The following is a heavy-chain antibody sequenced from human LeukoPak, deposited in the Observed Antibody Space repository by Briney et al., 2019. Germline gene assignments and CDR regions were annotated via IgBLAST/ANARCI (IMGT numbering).Heavy chain of an antibody. CDR2: IYYSGST. Sequence: SETLSLTCTVSGGSISSYYWIWIRQPPGKGLEWIGYIYYSGSTNYNPSLKSRVTISVDTSKNQFSLKLSSVTAADTAVYYCASSSLWGATLDYWGQGTLVTVSS. CDR3: ASSSLWGATLDY. J-gene: IGHJ4*02. V-gene: IGHV4-59*01. D-gene: IGHD1-26*01. CDR1: GGSISSYY.